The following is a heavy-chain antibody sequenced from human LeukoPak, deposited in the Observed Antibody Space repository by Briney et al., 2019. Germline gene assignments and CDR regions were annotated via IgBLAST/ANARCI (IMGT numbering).Heavy chain of an antibody. CDR3: ARRGLYDYVWGSRSYYFDY. Sequence: SETLSLTCAVYGVSFSGYYWSWIRQPPGKGLEWIGEFNHSGSTNYNPSLKSRVTISVDTSKNQFSLKLSSVTAADTAVYYCARRGLYDYVWGSRSYYFDYWGQGTLVTVSS. D-gene: IGHD3-16*01. CDR2: FNHSGST. CDR1: GVSFSGYY. J-gene: IGHJ4*02. V-gene: IGHV4-34*01.